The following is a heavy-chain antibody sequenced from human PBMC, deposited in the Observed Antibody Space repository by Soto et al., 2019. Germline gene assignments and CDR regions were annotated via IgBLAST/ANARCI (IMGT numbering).Heavy chain of an antibody. CDR3: AHCNVAGSYQYYFQY. CDR2: VSWDDEK. CDR1: GFTVTTTGVG. D-gene: IGHD1-26*01. V-gene: IGHV2-5*02. J-gene: IGHJ4*02. Sequence: QITLKESGPTLVKPTQTLTLTCTLSGFTVTTTGVGVGCIRQPPGKALEWLALVSWDDEKRYRPTLKSRLTITKDSSKNQVVLTMTNVDPVDTATYYCAHCNVAGSYQYYFQYWGQGALVTVSS.